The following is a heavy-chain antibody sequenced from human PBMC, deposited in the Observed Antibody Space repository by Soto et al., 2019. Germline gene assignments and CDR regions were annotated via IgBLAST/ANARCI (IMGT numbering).Heavy chain of an antibody. V-gene: IGHV3-23*01. Sequence: GGSLRLSCAASGFTFSSYAMSWVRQAPGKGLEWVSAISGSGGSTYYADSVKGRFTISRDNSKNTLYLQMNSLRAEDTAVYYCAKALEQWLVREFAPDYWGQGTLVTVSS. J-gene: IGHJ4*02. CDR2: ISGSGGST. CDR3: AKALEQWLVREFAPDY. CDR1: GFTFSSYA. D-gene: IGHD6-19*01.